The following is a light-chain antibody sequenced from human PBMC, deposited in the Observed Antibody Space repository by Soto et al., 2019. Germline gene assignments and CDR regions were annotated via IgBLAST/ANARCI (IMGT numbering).Light chain of an antibody. J-gene: IGKJ5*01. Sequence: DIQMSRSPSTLSASVGDRVTITCRASQSISSWLAWYQQKPGKAPNLLIYRASSLESGVPSRFSGSGSGTEFTLTISSLQPDDFATYYCQQYNSYSTTFGQGTRLEIK. CDR2: RAS. CDR1: QSISSW. V-gene: IGKV1-5*03. CDR3: QQYNSYSTT.